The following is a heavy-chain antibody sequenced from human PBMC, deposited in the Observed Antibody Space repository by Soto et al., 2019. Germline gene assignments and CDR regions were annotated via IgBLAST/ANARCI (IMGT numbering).Heavy chain of an antibody. D-gene: IGHD4-17*01. Sequence: GASVKVSCKASGYTFTSYAMHWVRQAPGQRLEWMGWINAGNGNTKYSQKFQGRVTITRDTSASTAYMELSSLRSEDTAVYYCARDTYSTVTTIFLGSNSSYGKDVCGHGTTVTASS. CDR1: GYTFTSYA. J-gene: IGHJ6*02. V-gene: IGHV1-3*01. CDR2: INAGNGNT. CDR3: ARDTYSTVTTIFLGSNSSYGKDV.